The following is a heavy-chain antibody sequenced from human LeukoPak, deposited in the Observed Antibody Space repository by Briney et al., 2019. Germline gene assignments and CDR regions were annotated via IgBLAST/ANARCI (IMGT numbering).Heavy chain of an antibody. Sequence: ASVKVSCKTSGYTFTGYYIHWVRQAPGQGLEWMGWINPNSGDTNYAQKFQGRVSMTGDTSISTAYMELSRLRSDDTAVYYCARVARRWLQSLFDYWGQGTLVTVSS. D-gene: IGHD5-24*01. CDR1: GYTFTGYY. CDR3: ARVARRWLQSLFDY. J-gene: IGHJ4*02. CDR2: INPNSGDT. V-gene: IGHV1-2*02.